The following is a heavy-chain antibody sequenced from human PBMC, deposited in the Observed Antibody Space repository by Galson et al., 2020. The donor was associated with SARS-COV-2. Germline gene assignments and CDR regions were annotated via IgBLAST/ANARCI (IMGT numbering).Heavy chain of an antibody. D-gene: IGHD3-16*01. V-gene: IGHV4-39*01. CDR1: GGSISSSSYY. CDR2: IYYSGST. J-gene: IGHJ4*02. CDR3: ARVVSLGEDLMDY. Sequence: SETLSLTCTVSGGSISSSSYYWGWIRQPPGKGLEWIGRIYYSGSTYYNPSLKSRVTISVDTSKNQFYLKMSSVTAADTAVYDCARVVSLGEDLMDYWGQGTLVTVSA.